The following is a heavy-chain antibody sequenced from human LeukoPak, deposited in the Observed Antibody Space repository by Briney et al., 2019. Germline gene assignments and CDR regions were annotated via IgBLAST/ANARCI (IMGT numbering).Heavy chain of an antibody. D-gene: IGHD3-3*01. V-gene: IGHV4-39*07. CDR2: IYDSGST. J-gene: IGHJ6*02. Sequence: SETLSLTCTVSGGSIRSSYYYWGWIRQPPGKGLEWIGSIYDSGSTYYNPSLKSRVTISVDTSKNQFSLKLSSVTAADTAVYYCARWGGYYYYGMDVWGQGTTVTVSS. CDR1: GGSIRSSYYY. CDR3: ARWGGYYYYGMDV.